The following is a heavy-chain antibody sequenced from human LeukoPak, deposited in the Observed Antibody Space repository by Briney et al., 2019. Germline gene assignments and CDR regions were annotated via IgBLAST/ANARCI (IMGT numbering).Heavy chain of an antibody. D-gene: IGHD2-21*01. CDR3: AREGLWVGLDSGKTRQAYWES. J-gene: IGHJ3*01. CDR1: GFTFSNYW. CDR2: IKEDGSEK. V-gene: IGHV3-7*04. Sequence: GGSLRLSCAASGFTFSNYWMSWVRRAPGKGLKWVANIKEDGSEKYYADSVKGRFTISRDNAKNSLNLQMNSLRAEDTAVYYCAREGLWVGLDSGKTRQAYWESWGQGTMVTVSS.